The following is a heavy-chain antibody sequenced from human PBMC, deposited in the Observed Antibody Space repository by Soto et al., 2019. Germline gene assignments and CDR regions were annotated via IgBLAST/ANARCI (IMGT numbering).Heavy chain of an antibody. D-gene: IGHD2-15*01. CDR1: GFTCSNYW. Sequence: EVQLVESGGGLVQPGGSLRLSCAAFGFTCSNYWMTWVRQAPGKGLEWVANIKQDGSEKSYVDSVKGRFTISRDNAKSSLYLQMNSLRAEDTAVYYCATDIVVVVATFDAFDLWGQGTMVTVSS. CDR3: ATDIVVVVATFDAFDL. V-gene: IGHV3-7*04. J-gene: IGHJ3*01. CDR2: IKQDGSEK.